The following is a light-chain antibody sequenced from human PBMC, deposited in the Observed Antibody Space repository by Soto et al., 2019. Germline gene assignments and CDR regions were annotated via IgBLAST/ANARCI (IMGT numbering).Light chain of an antibody. V-gene: IGLV2-14*01. CDR3: TSYTGTRSPWV. CDR1: SSDVGAYNY. Sequence: QSALTQPASVSGSPGQSITISCAGTSSDVGAYNYVSWYRQHPGKVPKLILYEVSNRPSGVSNRFSGSKSGTTASLTISGLQAEDEDDYYCTSYTGTRSPWVFGGGTKVTVL. J-gene: IGLJ3*02. CDR2: EVS.